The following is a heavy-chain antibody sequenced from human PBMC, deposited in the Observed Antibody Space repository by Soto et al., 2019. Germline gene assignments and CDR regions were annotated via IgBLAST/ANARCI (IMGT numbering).Heavy chain of an antibody. CDR3: YINGF. V-gene: IGHV4-39*01. J-gene: IGHJ1*01. Sequence: QVQLQESGPGLVKPSETLSLTCTVSGDSIRSSSHYWAWNRQPPGKGLEWIGGFYYSGSPYYNPSLKSRVTMSVDTSKNQFSLNLNSVTDADTAVYYCYINGFWGQGTLVTVSS. CDR1: GDSIRSSSHY. D-gene: IGHD2-8*01. CDR2: FYYSGSP.